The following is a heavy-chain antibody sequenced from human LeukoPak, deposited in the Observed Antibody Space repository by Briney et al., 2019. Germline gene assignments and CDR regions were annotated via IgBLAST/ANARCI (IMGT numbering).Heavy chain of an antibody. J-gene: IGHJ4*02. CDR2: ISGDGTTI. CDR3: TREDYYYSSGY. Sequence: KPGGSLRLSCAASGFTFSDYYMSWVRQAPGKGLEWVSYISGDGTTIHYADSVRGRFTVSRDNAKNSLFLQMNSLRDGGTAMYYCTREDYYYSSGYWGQGTLVTVSS. CDR1: GFTFSDYY. V-gene: IGHV3-11*04. D-gene: IGHD3-10*01.